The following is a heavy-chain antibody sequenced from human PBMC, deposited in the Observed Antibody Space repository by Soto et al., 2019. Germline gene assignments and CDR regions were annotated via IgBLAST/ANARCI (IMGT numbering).Heavy chain of an antibody. D-gene: IGHD1-26*01. CDR3: ARDRYSGSYDY. CDR2: GHTSGST. Sequence: SETLSLTCTVSCDSISSYFWSWIRQPAGKGLEWIGRGHTSGSTNYNPSLKSRVTMSVDTSKSQFSLKLSSVTAADTAVYYCARDRYSGSYDYWGQGTLVTVSS. CDR1: CDSISSYF. J-gene: IGHJ4*02. V-gene: IGHV4-4*07.